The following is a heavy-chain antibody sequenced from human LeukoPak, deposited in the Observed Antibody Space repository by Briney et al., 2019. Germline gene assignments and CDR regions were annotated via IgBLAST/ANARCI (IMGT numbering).Heavy chain of an antibody. D-gene: IGHD2-2*01. CDR3: ARSLPAFYCSSTSCRAMDV. Sequence: SVKVSCKASGGTFSSYAISWVRQAPGQGLEWMGGIIPIFGTANYAQKFQGRVTITADESTSTAYMELSSLRSEDTAVYYCARSLPAFYCSSTSCRAMDVWGKGTTVTVSS. CDR1: GGTFSSYA. CDR2: IIPIFGTA. V-gene: IGHV1-69*13. J-gene: IGHJ6*03.